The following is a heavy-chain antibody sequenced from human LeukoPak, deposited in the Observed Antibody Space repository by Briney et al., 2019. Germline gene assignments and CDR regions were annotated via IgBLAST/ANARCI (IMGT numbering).Heavy chain of an antibody. J-gene: IGHJ4*02. CDR1: GYTFTDYY. D-gene: IGHD6-19*01. CDR3: ARAIAVVDY. V-gene: IGHV1-2*02. CDR2: INPNSGGT. Sequence: ASVKVSCKASGYTFTDYYIHWVRQAPGQGLEWMGWINPNSGGTNYAQKFQGRVTMTKDTSISTAYLELTRLRSDDTAVYFCARAIAVVDYWGQGTLVTVSS.